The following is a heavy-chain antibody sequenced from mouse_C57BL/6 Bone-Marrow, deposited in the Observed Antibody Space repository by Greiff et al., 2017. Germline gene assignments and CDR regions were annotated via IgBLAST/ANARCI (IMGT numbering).Heavy chain of an antibody. Sequence: EVKLMESGGDLVKPGGSLKLSCAASGFTFSSYGMSWVRQTPDKRLEWVATISSGGSYTYYPDSVKGRFTLSRDNAKNTLYLQMSSLKSEDTAMYYCARHGDYGGSWFAYWGQGTLVTVSA. J-gene: IGHJ3*01. CDR1: GFTFSSYG. V-gene: IGHV5-6*01. D-gene: IGHD2-4*01. CDR2: ISSGGSYT. CDR3: ARHGDYGGSWFAY.